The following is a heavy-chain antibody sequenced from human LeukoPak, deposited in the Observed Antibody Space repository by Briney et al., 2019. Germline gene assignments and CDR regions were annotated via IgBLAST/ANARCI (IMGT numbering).Heavy chain of an antibody. CDR2: TNHDGNEK. V-gene: IGHV3-7*01. J-gene: IGHJ4*02. CDR3: TRDVRAGTLDY. D-gene: IGHD3-10*02. CDR1: GFTFTNNW. Sequence: GGSLRLSCAASGFTFTNNWMTWVRQAPGKGLEWVASTNHDGNEKYYGDSVKGRFTISRDNAKDSLYLQMNSLRVDDTAVYYCTRDVRAGTLDYWGQGTLVTVSS.